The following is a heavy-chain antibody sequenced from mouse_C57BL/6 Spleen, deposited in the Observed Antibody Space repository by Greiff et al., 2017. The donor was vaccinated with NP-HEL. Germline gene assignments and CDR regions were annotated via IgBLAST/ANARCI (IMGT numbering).Heavy chain of an antibody. CDR3: ARSHYGSSYWYAMDD. J-gene: IGHJ4*01. CDR1: GYTFTSYW. Sequence: QVQLQQPGAELVKPGASVKLSCKASGYTFTSYWMHWVKQRPGQGLEWIGMIHPNSGSTNYNEKFKSKATLTVDKSSSTAYMQLSSLTSEDSAVYYCARSHYGSSYWYAMDDWGQGTSVTVSS. V-gene: IGHV1-64*01. CDR2: IHPNSGST. D-gene: IGHD1-1*01.